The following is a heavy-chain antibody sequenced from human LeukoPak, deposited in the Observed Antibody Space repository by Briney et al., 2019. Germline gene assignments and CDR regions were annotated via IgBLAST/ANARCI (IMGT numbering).Heavy chain of an antibody. J-gene: IGHJ4*02. CDR3: ARDVQAGPGY. D-gene: IGHD6-19*01. V-gene: IGHV3-23*01. Sequence: GGSLRLSCAASGLTFSNYAMTWVRQAPGKGLELVSAISGSGTGPYYADSVRGRFTISRDNSKTTLYLQMNSLRAEDTAVYYCARDVQAGPGYWGQGSLVTVSS. CDR2: ISGSGTGP. CDR1: GLTFSNYA.